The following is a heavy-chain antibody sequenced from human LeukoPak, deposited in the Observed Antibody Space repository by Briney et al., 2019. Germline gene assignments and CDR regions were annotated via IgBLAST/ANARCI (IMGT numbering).Heavy chain of an antibody. V-gene: IGHV1-69*13. J-gene: IGHJ3*02. Sequence: SVKVSCKASGGTFSSYAISRVRQAPGQGLEWMGGIIPIFGTANYAQKFQGRVTITADESTSTAYMELSSLRSEDTAVYYCANTIVVVPAALDAFDIWGQGTMVTVSS. CDR1: GGTFSSYA. D-gene: IGHD2-2*01. CDR2: IIPIFGTA. CDR3: ANTIVVVPAALDAFDI.